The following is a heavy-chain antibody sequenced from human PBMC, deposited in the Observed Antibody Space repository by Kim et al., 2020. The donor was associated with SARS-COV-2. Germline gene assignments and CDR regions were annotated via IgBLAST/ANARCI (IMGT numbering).Heavy chain of an antibody. J-gene: IGHJ4*02. D-gene: IGHD2-2*01. CDR3: AKFGIVVVPAAHPFDY. V-gene: IGHV3-23*01. Sequence: SGKGRFTNSRDNSKNTVYLQMNSLRAEDTAVYYCAKFGIVVVPAAHPFDYWGQGTLVTVSS.